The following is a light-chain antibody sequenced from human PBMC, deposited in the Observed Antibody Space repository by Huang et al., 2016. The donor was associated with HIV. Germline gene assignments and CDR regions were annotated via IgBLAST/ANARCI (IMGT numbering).Light chain of an antibody. Sequence: DIQMTQSPSTLSASVGDRVTIICRASQSVRSWLDWYQQKPGKAPKLLIYQASTLQNGVPSRVSGSGSGTEFTLTISSLQPDDFATYYCQQYSSYIQWTFGQGTKVEI. V-gene: IGKV1-5*03. J-gene: IGKJ1*01. CDR1: QSVRSW. CDR3: QQYSSYIQWT. CDR2: QAS.